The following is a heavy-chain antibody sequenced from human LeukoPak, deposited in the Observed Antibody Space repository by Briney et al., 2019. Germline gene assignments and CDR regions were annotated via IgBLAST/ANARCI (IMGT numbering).Heavy chain of an antibody. Sequence: SSETLSLTCTVSGGSISSSSYYWGWIRQPPGKGLEWIGSIYYSGSTYYNPSLKSRVTISVDTSKNQFSLKLSSVTAADTAVYYCARTLYCGGDCNWFDPWGQGTLVTVSS. D-gene: IGHD2-21*01. V-gene: IGHV4-39*01. CDR1: GGSISSSSYY. J-gene: IGHJ5*02. CDR2: IYYSGST. CDR3: ARTLYCGGDCNWFDP.